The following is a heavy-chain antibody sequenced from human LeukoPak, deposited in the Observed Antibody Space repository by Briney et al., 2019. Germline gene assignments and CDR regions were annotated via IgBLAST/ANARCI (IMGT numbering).Heavy chain of an antibody. J-gene: IGHJ4*02. CDR2: ISSSSSYI. Sequence: GGSLRLSCAASGFTFSSYSMNWVRQAPGKGLEWVSSISSSSSYIYYADSVKGRFTISRDNAKNSLYLQMNSLRAEDTAVYYCARDFGSASSYSDYWGQGTLVTVSS. CDR1: GFTFSSYS. CDR3: ARDFGSASSYSDY. D-gene: IGHD2-15*01. V-gene: IGHV3-21*01.